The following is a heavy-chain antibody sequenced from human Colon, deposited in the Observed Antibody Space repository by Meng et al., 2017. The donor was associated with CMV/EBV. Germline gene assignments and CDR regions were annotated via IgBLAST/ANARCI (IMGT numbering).Heavy chain of an antibody. Sequence: GESLKISCGGSGSSFRSYEMNWVRQAPGEGLEWLSYIGTSDNIVYYAESVKGRFTVSRDNTKSSLYLQMHSLRAEATATYYCASVCCSSSVSCHYCLDVWGPGTTVTVSS. CDR1: GSSFRSYE. J-gene: IGHJ6*02. D-gene: IGHD2-2*01. CDR2: IGTSDNIV. CDR3: ASVCCSSSVSCHYCLDV. V-gene: IGHV3-48*03.